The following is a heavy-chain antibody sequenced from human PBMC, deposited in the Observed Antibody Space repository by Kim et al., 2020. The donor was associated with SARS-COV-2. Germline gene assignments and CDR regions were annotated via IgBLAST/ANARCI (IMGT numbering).Heavy chain of an antibody. D-gene: IGHD4-17*01. CDR2: IYYSGST. Sequence: SETLSLTCTVSGGSISSGGYYWSWIRQHPGKGLEWIGYIYYSGSTYYNPSLKSRVTISVDTSKNQFSLKLSSVTAADTAVYYCARNYGDYVGSADYWGQGTLVTVSS. CDR3: ARNYGDYVGSADY. V-gene: IGHV4-31*03. CDR1: GGSISSGGYY. J-gene: IGHJ4*02.